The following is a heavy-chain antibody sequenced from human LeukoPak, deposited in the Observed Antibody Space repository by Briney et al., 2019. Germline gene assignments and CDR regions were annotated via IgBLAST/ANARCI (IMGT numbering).Heavy chain of an antibody. CDR1: GYTFTGYY. J-gene: IGHJ6*03. CDR3: ARGPTSYYDILTGYDTAEGYYYYYYMDV. Sequence: GASVKVSCKASGYTFTGYYMHWVRQAPGQGLEWMGWINPNSGGTNYAQKFQDRVTMTRDTSISTAYMELSRLRSDDTAVYYCARGPTSYYDILTGYDTAEGYYYYYYMDVWGKGTTVTISS. D-gene: IGHD3-9*01. V-gene: IGHV1-2*02. CDR2: INPNSGGT.